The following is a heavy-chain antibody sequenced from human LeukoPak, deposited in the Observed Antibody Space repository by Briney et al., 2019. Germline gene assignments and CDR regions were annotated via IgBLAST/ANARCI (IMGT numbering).Heavy chain of an antibody. Sequence: GGSLRLSCAASGFTFSSYAMSWVRQAPGKGLEWVAVISYDGSNKYYADSVKGRFTISRDNSKDTLYLQMNSLRAEDTAVYYCAKVFSYHSSSWYEYYFDYWGQGTLVTVSS. V-gene: IGHV3-30*18. CDR1: GFTFSSYA. CDR2: ISYDGSNK. CDR3: AKVFSYHSSSWYEYYFDY. J-gene: IGHJ4*02. D-gene: IGHD6-13*01.